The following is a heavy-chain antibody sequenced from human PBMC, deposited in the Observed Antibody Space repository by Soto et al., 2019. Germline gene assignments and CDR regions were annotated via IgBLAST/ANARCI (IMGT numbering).Heavy chain of an antibody. J-gene: IGHJ6*02. Sequence: SETLSLTCTVSGGSISSYYWSWIRQPPGKGLEWIGYIYYSGSTNYNPSLKSRVTISVDTSKNQFSLKLSSVTAADTSVYYCARDRIAAAGTYYYYYGMDVWGQGTTVT. CDR3: ARDRIAAAGTYYYYYGMDV. D-gene: IGHD6-13*01. CDR2: IYYSGST. V-gene: IGHV4-59*01. CDR1: GGSISSYY.